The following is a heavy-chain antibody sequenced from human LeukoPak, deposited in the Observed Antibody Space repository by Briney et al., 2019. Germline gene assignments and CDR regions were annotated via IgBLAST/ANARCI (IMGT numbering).Heavy chain of an antibody. CDR3: ARDVIGWRGYYYGMDV. D-gene: IGHD6-19*01. J-gene: IGHJ6*02. CDR1: GFTFSSYA. Sequence: GGSLRLSCAASGFTFSSYAMHWVRQAPGEGLEWVSVISNDGTKIFYADSVKGRFTISRDNSKNTLYLQMNSLRAEDTAVYYCARDVIGWRGYYYGMDVWGQGTTVTVSS. V-gene: IGHV3-30*14. CDR2: ISNDGTKI.